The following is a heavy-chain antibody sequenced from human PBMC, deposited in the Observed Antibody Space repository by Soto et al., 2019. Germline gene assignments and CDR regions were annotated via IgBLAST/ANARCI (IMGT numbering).Heavy chain of an antibody. CDR3: ARRWGSYRFTYWYFDL. Sequence: QVQLQQWGAGLLKPSETLSLTCAVYGGSFSGYYWSWIRQPPGKGLEWIGEINHSGSTNYNLSLKSRVTISVDTSKNQFSLKLSSVTAADTAVYYCARRWGSYRFTYWYFDLWGRGTLVTVSS. V-gene: IGHV4-34*01. CDR1: GGSFSGYY. D-gene: IGHD3-16*02. CDR2: INHSGST. J-gene: IGHJ2*01.